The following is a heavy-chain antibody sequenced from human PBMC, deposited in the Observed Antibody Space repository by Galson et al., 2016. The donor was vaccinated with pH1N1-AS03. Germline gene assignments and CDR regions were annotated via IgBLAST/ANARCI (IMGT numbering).Heavy chain of an antibody. V-gene: IGHV3-48*01. J-gene: IGHJ6*02. CDR3: ARVPYSYGMDV. Sequence: SLRLSCAASGFTFSYYSMNWVRQAPGKGLEWVSYISSRGDSIYYADSVKGRFSISRDNAKESLYLQMNSLRAEDTAVYYCARVPYSYGMDVWGQGTTVTVSS. CDR2: ISSRGDSI. CDR1: GFTFSYYS.